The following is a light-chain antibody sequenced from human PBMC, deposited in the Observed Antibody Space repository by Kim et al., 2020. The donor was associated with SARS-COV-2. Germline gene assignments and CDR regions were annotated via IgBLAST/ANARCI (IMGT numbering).Light chain of an antibody. Sequence: GDRVTITCQASEDVSDYFNWYHQKPGEAPKVLIRDAANLESGVPSRFSRGGYGTEFSLTISSVQPEDMGTYYCQQYDAPPFNFGQGTRL. CDR1: EDVSDY. J-gene: IGKJ5*01. CDR3: QQYDAPPFN. CDR2: DAA. V-gene: IGKV1-33*01.